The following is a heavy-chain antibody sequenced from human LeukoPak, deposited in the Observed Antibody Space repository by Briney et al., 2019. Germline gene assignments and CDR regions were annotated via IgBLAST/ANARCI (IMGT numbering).Heavy chain of an antibody. CDR3: ARRGYSSSWYYFDY. CDR2: IYYSGST. V-gene: IGHV4-34*01. CDR1: GGSFSGYY. Sequence: KPSETLSLTCAVYGGSFSGYYWSWIRQPPGKGLEWIGSIYYSGSTYYNPSLKSRVTISVDTSKNQFSLKLSSVTAADTAVYYCARRGYSSSWYYFDYWGQGTLVTVSS. J-gene: IGHJ4*02. D-gene: IGHD6-13*01.